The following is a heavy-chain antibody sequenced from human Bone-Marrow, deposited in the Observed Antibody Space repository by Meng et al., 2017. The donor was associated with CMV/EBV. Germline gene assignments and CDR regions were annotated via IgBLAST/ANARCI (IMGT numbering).Heavy chain of an antibody. CDR1: GFTFSSYS. J-gene: IGHJ4*02. CDR3: ARDRNDFWSGYYFGGERGYLDHFDD. Sequence: GGSLRLSCAASGFTFSSYSMNWVRQAPGKGLEWVSSISSSSSYIYYADSVKGRFTISRDNAKNSLYLQMNSLRAEDTAVYYCARDRNDFWSGYYFGGERGYLDHFDDWGQGTLVTVSS. D-gene: IGHD3-3*01. CDR2: ISSSSSYI. V-gene: IGHV3-21*01.